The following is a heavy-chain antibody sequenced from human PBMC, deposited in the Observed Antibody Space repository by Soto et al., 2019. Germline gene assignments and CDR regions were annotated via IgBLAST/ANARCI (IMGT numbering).Heavy chain of an antibody. Sequence: TLSLPCAVSGGSISSGCYSWSWIRQPPGKGLEWIWYIYHSGSTNYNPSLKSRVTISVDTSKNQFSLKLSSLTDADTAVYYCARGRYNWNYWGQGTLGTVSS. J-gene: IGHJ4*02. CDR1: GGSISSGCYS. CDR2: IYHSGST. CDR3: ARGRYNWNY. V-gene: IGHV4-30-2*01. D-gene: IGHD1-20*01.